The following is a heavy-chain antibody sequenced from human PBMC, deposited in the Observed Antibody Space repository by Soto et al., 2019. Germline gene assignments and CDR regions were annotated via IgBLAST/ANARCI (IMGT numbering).Heavy chain of an antibody. CDR3: ARDFLDAFDI. CDR1: GFTFSSYG. Sequence: QVQLVESGGGVVQPGRSLRLSCAASGFTFSSYGMHWVRQAPGKGLEWVAVIWYDGSNKYYADSVKGRFTISRDNSKNTRYLQMNSLRAEDTAVYYCARDFLDAFDIWGQGTMVTVSS. CDR2: IWYDGSNK. J-gene: IGHJ3*02. V-gene: IGHV3-33*01.